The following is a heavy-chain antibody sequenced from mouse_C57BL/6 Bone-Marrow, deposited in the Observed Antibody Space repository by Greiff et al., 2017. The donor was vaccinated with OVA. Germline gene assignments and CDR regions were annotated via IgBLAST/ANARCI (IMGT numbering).Heavy chain of an antibody. CDR3: ARRGIYYDYDVFAY. D-gene: IGHD2-4*01. V-gene: IGHV1-80*01. CDR1: GYAFSSYW. J-gene: IGHJ3*01. Sequence: VQLQQSGAELVKPGASVKISCKASGYAFSSYWMNWVKQRPGKGLEWIGQIYPGDGDTNYNGKFKGKATLTADKSSSTAYMQLSSLTSEDSAVYVCARRGIYYDYDVFAYWGQGTLVTVSA. CDR2: IYPGDGDT.